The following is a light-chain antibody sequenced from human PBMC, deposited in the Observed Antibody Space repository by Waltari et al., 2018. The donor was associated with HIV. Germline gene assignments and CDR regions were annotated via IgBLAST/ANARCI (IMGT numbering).Light chain of an antibody. J-gene: IGKJ4*01. CDR3: QQANSFPLI. CDR1: QGINNW. CDR2: AAT. Sequence: DIQMTQSPSSVSASVGDTVTITCRASQGINNWLAWYQQKPGKAPSLLIYAATNLHSGVPSRFSGSGSGTDFTLTISSLQPEDFASYYCQQANSFPLIFGGGTKVEI. V-gene: IGKV1-12*01.